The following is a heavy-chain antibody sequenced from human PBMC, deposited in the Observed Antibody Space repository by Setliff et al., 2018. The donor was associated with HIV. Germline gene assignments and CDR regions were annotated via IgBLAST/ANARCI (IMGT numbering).Heavy chain of an antibody. CDR3: ARSQPDTIFGVVIFDY. CDR1: GGSFSGYY. V-gene: IGHV4-34*01. J-gene: IGHJ4*02. CDR2: IDHSGST. Sequence: SETLSLTCAVYGGSFSGYYWSWIRQAPGKGLEWIGEIDHSGSTYYNPSLKSRVTISLDTSKNQLSLRLTSMTAADTAVYYCARSQPDTIFGVVIFDYWGQGKMVTVSS. D-gene: IGHD3-3*01.